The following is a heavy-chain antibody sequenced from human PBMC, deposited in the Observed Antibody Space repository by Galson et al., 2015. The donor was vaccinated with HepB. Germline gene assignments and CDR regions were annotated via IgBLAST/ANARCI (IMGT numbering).Heavy chain of an antibody. CDR1: SGSISSGAYY. CDR3: ARAPPSGWSLNFDY. D-gene: IGHD6-19*01. J-gene: IGHJ4*02. V-gene: IGHV4-31*03. CDR2: IYYSGST. Sequence: TLSLTCTVSSGSISSGAYYWNWIRQHPGKGLEWIASIYYSGSTYYNPSLKSRVTISIDTSQNQFSLRLSSVTAADTALYYCARAPPSGWSLNFDYWGQGTLVTVSS.